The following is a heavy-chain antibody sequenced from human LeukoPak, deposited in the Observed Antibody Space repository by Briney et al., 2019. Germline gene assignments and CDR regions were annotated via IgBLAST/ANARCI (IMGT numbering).Heavy chain of an antibody. Sequence: SGGSLRLSCAASGFTFSDYNMRWIRQAPGKGLEWVSSISRSGSTKYYADSVKGRFTISRDNAKNTLFLQMNSLRAEDTAVYYCARDFAGASDYWGQGTLVTVSS. CDR2: ISRSGSTK. CDR3: ARDFAGASDY. D-gene: IGHD1-26*01. J-gene: IGHJ4*02. V-gene: IGHV3-11*01. CDR1: GFTFSDYN.